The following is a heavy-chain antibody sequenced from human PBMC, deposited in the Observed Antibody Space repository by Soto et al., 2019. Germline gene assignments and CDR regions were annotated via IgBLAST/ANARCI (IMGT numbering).Heavy chain of an antibody. V-gene: IGHV3-66*01. J-gene: IGHJ3*02. CDR3: ARVDGYRLLDAFDI. CDR1: GLDISNTY. Sequence: QLVESGGGLVQPGASLRLSCAATGLDISNTYMNWVRQTPGKGLEWVSVLYSGGFAKYADSVKGRFTVSRDDSKNTMYLHMNSLRAEDTALYYCARVDGYRLLDAFDIWGQGTNVIVSS. CDR2: LYSGGFA. D-gene: IGHD3-16*02.